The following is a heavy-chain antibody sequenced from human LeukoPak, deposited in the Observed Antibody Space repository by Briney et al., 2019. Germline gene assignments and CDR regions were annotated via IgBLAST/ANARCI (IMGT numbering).Heavy chain of an antibody. J-gene: IGHJ5*02. Sequence: GGSLGLSCAASGFTFSSYDMHWVRQATGKGLEWVSAIGAAGDTYYPGSVKGRFTISRENAKNSLYLQMNSLRAGDTAVYYCARARGGSNWFDPRGQGTLVTVSS. D-gene: IGHD5-12*01. CDR1: GFTFSSYD. CDR3: ARARGGSNWFDP. CDR2: IGAAGDT. V-gene: IGHV3-13*01.